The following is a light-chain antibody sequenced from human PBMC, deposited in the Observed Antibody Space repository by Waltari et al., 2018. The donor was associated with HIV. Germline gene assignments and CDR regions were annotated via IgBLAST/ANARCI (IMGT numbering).Light chain of an antibody. Sequence: HSALTQPASVSGSPGQSITISCTGPTSAISDFNLVSWYPQSPGRAPKLIIFEVYSRPSGISDRFSASKSGVTASLTISALRAEDEADYFCSSYSARGFVVFGGGTKVTVL. J-gene: IGLJ3*02. CDR1: TSAISDFNL. CDR3: SSYSARGFVV. CDR2: EVY. V-gene: IGLV2-14*01.